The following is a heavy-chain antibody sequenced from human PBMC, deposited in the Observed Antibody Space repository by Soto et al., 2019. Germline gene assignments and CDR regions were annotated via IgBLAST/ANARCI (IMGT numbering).Heavy chain of an antibody. CDR3: AHRATMTIFGLIIDNGIWFDP. V-gene: IGHV2-5*02. Sequence: QINLIESGPTLVKPTQTLTLTCTFSGFSLSTSGAAVGWVRQPPGRALEWLALIYWDGDKRYNASLGNRLTITKDTPRNQVVLTLTNVNPADTATYCCAHRATMTIFGLIIDNGIWFDPWGQGTRVIVSS. CDR2: IYWDGDK. J-gene: IGHJ5*02. CDR1: GFSLSTSGAA. D-gene: IGHD3-3*01.